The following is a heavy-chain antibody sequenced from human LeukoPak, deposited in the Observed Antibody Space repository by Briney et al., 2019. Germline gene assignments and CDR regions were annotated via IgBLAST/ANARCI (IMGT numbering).Heavy chain of an antibody. Sequence: GGSPRLSCAASGFTFSSYAMSWVRQAPGKGLEWVSAISGSGGSTYYADSVKGRFTISRDNSKNTLYLQMNSLRAEDTAVYYCAKPGNYYDSSGYYYRFDYWGQGTLVTVSS. D-gene: IGHD3-22*01. CDR2: ISGSGGST. CDR1: GFTFSSYA. V-gene: IGHV3-23*01. CDR3: AKPGNYYDSSGYYYRFDY. J-gene: IGHJ4*02.